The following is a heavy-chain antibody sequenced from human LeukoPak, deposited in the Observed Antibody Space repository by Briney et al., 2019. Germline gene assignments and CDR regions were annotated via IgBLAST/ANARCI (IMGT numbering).Heavy chain of an antibody. J-gene: IGHJ6*02. D-gene: IGHD3-10*01. Sequence: PSETLSLACTVSGGSISSGGYYWSWIRQHPGKGLEWIGYIYYSGSTYYNPSLKSRVTISVDTSKNQFSLKLSSVTAADTAVYYCARDRGFGDRITYGMDVWGQGTTVTVSS. CDR3: ARDRGFGDRITYGMDV. CDR1: GGSISSGGYY. V-gene: IGHV4-31*03. CDR2: IYYSGST.